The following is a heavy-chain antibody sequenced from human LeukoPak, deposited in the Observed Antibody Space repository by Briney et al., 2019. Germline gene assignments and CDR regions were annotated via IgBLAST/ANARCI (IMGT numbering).Heavy chain of an antibody. D-gene: IGHD1-26*01. J-gene: IGHJ6*02. CDR3: ARDQGGASDSKPQYYRFGLDV. CDR1: GFTFNQYS. V-gene: IGHV3-21*01. CDR2: IGKTSNYI. Sequence: KSGGSLRLSCVASGFTFNQYSMNWVRQAPGKGLEWVSSIGKTSNYIYYADSVKGRFTISRANAKNSLYLQMNSLRSDDTAVYYCARDQGGASDSKPQYYRFGLDVWGQGTTVTVS.